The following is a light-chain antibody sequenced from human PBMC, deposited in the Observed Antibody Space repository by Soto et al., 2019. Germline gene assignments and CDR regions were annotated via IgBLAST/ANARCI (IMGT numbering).Light chain of an antibody. Sequence: DIQMTPSPSSLSASVGDRVTITCRASQSISSYLNWYQQKPGSAPGLLIFAASSLQSGVPSRFSGSGSGTDFTLTISSLQPEDFATYYCQQSYSTPYTFGQGTKLEIK. CDR2: AAS. V-gene: IGKV1-39*01. J-gene: IGKJ2*01. CDR1: QSISSY. CDR3: QQSYSTPYT.